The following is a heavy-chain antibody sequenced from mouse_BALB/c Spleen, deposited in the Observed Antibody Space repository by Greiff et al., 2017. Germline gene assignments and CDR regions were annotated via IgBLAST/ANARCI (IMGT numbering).Heavy chain of an antibody. Sequence: DVMLVESGGGLVQPGGSLRLSCATSGFTFTDYYMSWVRQPPGKALEWLGFIRNKANGYTTEYSASVKGRFTISRDNSQSILYLQMNTLRAEDSATYYCARDRGYDYDEGFAYWGQGTLVTVSA. V-gene: IGHV7-3*02. D-gene: IGHD2-4*01. CDR1: GFTFTDYY. CDR3: ARDRGYDYDEGFAY. J-gene: IGHJ3*01. CDR2: IRNKANGYTT.